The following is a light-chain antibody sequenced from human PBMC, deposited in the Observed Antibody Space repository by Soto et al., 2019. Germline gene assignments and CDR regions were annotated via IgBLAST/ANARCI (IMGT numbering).Light chain of an antibody. CDR1: QSISTW. Sequence: DIEMTQSPSTLSASVGDRVTITCRASQSISTWLVWYQQKPGKAPNLLIYDASNLESGVPSRFSGSGTGTEFTLTISSLQPDDFATYYCQQYNSYLYTFGQGTKLEIK. CDR3: QQYNSYLYT. J-gene: IGKJ2*01. V-gene: IGKV1-5*01. CDR2: DAS.